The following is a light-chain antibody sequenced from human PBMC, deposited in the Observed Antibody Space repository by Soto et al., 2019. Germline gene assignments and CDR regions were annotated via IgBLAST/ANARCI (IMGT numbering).Light chain of an antibody. V-gene: IGLV2-14*01. CDR3: SSYTSSNTLEV. CDR2: EVS. Sequence: QSALTQPASVSGSPGQSITISCTGTSSDVGGYNYVSWYQQHPGKAPKLMIYEVSYRPSGVSSRFSGSKSGNTASLTISGLQAADEADYYCSSYTSSNTLEVFGVGTKVTVL. J-gene: IGLJ1*01. CDR1: SSDVGGYNY.